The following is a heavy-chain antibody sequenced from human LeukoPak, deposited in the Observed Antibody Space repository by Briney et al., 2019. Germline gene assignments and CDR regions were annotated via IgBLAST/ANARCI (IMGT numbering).Heavy chain of an antibody. V-gene: IGHV3-30*18. D-gene: IGHD6-19*01. J-gene: IGHJ4*02. CDR3: AKDQGGSGLIDY. Sequence: PGGSLRLSCAASGFTFSSYGMHWVRQAPGKGLAXVAGISYDGSNKYYADSVKGRFTISRDNSKNTLYLQMNSLRAEDTAVYYCAKDQGGSGLIDYWGQGTLVTVSS. CDR1: GFTFSSYG. CDR2: ISYDGSNK.